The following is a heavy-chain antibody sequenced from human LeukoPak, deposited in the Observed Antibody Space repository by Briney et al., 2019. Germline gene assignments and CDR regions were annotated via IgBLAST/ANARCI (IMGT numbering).Heavy chain of an antibody. CDR1: GNTFTDLS. CDR2: FDPEDVET. Sequence: ASVKVSCKVSGNTFTDLSMNWVRQAPRKGLEWMGGFDPEDVETIYAQKFQGRVTMTEDTSTATAYMELSSLRPDDTAVYYCATDFYRGRQFDYWGQGTLVTVSS. J-gene: IGHJ4*02. CDR3: ATDFYRGRQFDY. V-gene: IGHV1-24*01. D-gene: IGHD2/OR15-2a*01.